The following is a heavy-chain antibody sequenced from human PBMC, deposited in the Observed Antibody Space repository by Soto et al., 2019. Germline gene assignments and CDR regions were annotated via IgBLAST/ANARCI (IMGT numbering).Heavy chain of an antibody. CDR1: GFTFSSYG. D-gene: IGHD2-2*01. V-gene: IGHV3-30*18. CDR2: ISYDGSNK. Sequence: GGSLRLSCAASGFTFSSYGMHWVRQAPGKGLEWVAVISYDGSNKYYADSVKGRFTISRDNSKNTLYLQMNSLRAEDTAVYYCAKDAAPPFVVVEGNGMDVWGQGTTVTVSS. J-gene: IGHJ6*02. CDR3: AKDAAPPFVVVEGNGMDV.